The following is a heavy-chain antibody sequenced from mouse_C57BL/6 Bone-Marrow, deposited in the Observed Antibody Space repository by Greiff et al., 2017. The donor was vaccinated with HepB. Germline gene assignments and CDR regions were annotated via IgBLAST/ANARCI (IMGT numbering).Heavy chain of an antibody. D-gene: IGHD1-1*01. CDR1: GFSLTSYG. CDR2: IWRGGST. CDR3: AKEYGSRGNAMDY. V-gene: IGHV2-5*01. Sequence: VQLQQSGPGLVQPSQSLSITCTVSGFSLTSYGVHWVRQSPGKGLEWLGVIWRGGSTDYNAAFMSRLSITKDNSKSQVFFKMNSLQADDTAIYYCAKEYGSRGNAMDYWGQGTSVTASS. J-gene: IGHJ4*01.